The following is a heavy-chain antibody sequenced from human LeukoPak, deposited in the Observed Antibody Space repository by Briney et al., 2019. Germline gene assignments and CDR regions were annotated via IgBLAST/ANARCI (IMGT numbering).Heavy chain of an antibody. V-gene: IGHV3-21*01. CDR3: ARDQSREYSSSTEWYFDL. J-gene: IGHJ2*01. D-gene: IGHD6-6*01. Sequence: GGSLRLSCAASGFTFSSYSMNWVRQAPGKGLEWVSSISSSSSYIYYADSVKGRFTISRDNAKNSLYLQMNSLRAEDTAVYYCARDQSREYSSSTEWYFDLWGRGTLVTVSS. CDR2: ISSSSSYI. CDR1: GFTFSSYS.